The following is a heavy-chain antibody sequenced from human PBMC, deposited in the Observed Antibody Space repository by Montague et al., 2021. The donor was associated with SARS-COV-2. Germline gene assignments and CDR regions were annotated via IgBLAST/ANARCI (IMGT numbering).Heavy chain of an antibody. CDR3: ARNEL. CDR1: GFTIRNYW. V-gene: IGHV3-7*01. J-gene: IGHJ4*02. Sequence: SLRLSCAASGFTIRNYWMSWVRRAPGKGLERVANIHQDGGAKDYVDSVKGRFTISRDNAKNRLYLEMNSLRVEDSAIYYCARNELWGQGTLVTVSS. CDR2: IHQDGGAK.